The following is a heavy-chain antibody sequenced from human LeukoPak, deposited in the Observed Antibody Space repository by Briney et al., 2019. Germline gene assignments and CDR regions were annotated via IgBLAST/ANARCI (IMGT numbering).Heavy chain of an antibody. D-gene: IGHD1-26*01. CDR2: ISGSGGST. V-gene: IGHV3-23*01. CDR1: GFTFSSYA. J-gene: IGHJ4*02. CDR3: AKVRWELLGFDY. Sequence: PGGSLRLSCAASGFTFSSYARSWVRQAPGKGLEWVSAISGSGGSTYYAHSVKGRFTISRDNSKNTLYLQMNSLRAEDTAVYYCAKVRWELLGFDYWGQGTLVTVSS.